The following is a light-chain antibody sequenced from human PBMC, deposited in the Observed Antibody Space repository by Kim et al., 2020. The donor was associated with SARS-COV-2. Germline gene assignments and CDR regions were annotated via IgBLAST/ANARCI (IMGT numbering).Light chain of an antibody. V-gene: IGLV2-23*02. J-gene: IGLJ1*01. CDR2: EVS. CDR3: CSYAGYSAA. CDR1: SSDVGSYNL. Sequence: PGQSITISCTGTSSDVGSYNLVSWYQQHPGKAPELMIFEVSKRPSGVSNRFSGSKSGNTASLTISGLQAEDEADYYCCSYAGYSAAFGSGTRSPS.